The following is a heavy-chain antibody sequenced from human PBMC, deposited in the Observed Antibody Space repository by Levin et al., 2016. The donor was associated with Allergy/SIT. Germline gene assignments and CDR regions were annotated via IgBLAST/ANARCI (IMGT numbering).Heavy chain of an antibody. CDR1: GFTVSFSY. CDR3: VRGRGGFYYDSGGPDY. V-gene: IGHV3-53*04. Sequence: GGSLRLSCEASGFTVSFSYMSWVRQAPGKGLEWVSVIYSGGSAYYADSVEGRFTISRHSSKDTLYLQLNNLRTEDTAVYYCVRGRGGFYYDSGGPDYWGQGTLVTVSS. CDR2: IYSGGSA. D-gene: IGHD3-22*01. J-gene: IGHJ4*02.